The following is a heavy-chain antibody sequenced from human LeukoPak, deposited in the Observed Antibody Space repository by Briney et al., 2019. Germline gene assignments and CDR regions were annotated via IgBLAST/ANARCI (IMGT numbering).Heavy chain of an antibody. CDR1: GGSISSSSYY. CDR2: IYYSGST. D-gene: IGHD3-10*01. V-gene: IGHV4-39*07. Sequence: SETLSLTCTVSGGSISSSSYYWGWIRQPPGKGLEWIGSIYYSGSTYYNPSLKSRVTISVDTSKNQFSLKLSSVTAADTAVYYCARLMYYSGSGSYGMDVWGQGATVTVSS. CDR3: ARLMYYSGSGSYGMDV. J-gene: IGHJ6*02.